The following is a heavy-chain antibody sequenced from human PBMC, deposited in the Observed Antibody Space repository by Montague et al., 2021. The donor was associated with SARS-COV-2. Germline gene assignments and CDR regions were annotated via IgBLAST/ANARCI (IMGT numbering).Heavy chain of an antibody. D-gene: IGHD3-10*01. Sequence: SLRLSCAVSGLTFSDYSMNWVRQAPGKGLEWVSSISASSTYIYLADSVKGRFTISRDNAKNSLYLQVDSLRIEDTAMYYCATSSYYASTGYHEGGAGRPWFFDLWGRGTLVTVSS. CDR3: ATSSYYASTGYHEGGAGRPWFFDL. V-gene: IGHV3-21*01. CDR1: GLTFSDYS. J-gene: IGHJ2*01. CDR2: ISASSTYI.